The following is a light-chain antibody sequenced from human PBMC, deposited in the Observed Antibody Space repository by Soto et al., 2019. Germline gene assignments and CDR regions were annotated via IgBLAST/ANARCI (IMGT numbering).Light chain of an antibody. V-gene: IGLV2-14*01. Sequence: QSVLTQPASVSGSPGQSITISCTGTCSDIGSYNYVSWYQQHPGKAPKLMIYDVSNRPSGVSNRFSGSKSGNTASLTISGLQAEDEADYYCSSYTGSSTPYVFGAGTKVTVL. CDR2: DVS. CDR3: SSYTGSSTPYV. J-gene: IGLJ1*01. CDR1: CSDIGSYNY.